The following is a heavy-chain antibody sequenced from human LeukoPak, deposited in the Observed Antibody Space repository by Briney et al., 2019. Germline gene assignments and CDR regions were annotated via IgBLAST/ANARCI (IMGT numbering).Heavy chain of an antibody. CDR3: AREGYYYDSSGYYQPRGLYYYYMDV. J-gene: IGHJ6*03. CDR2: ISAYNGNT. D-gene: IGHD3-22*01. V-gene: IGHV1-18*01. CDR1: GYTFTSYG. Sequence: GASVKVSCKASGYTFTSYGISWVRQAPGQGLEWMGWISAYNGNTNYAQKLQGRVTMTTDTSTSTAYMELRSLRSDDTAVYYCAREGYYYDSSGYYQPRGLYYYYMDVWGKGTTVTISS.